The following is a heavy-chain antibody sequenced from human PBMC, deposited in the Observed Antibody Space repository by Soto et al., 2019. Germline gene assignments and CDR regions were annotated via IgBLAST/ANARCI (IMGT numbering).Heavy chain of an antibody. J-gene: IGHJ4*02. V-gene: IGHV3-30*03. CDR3: ARDPSMSTGFFKRVFDL. CDR1: GFTFSSYG. D-gene: IGHD3-9*01. CDR2: ISYDGSNK. Sequence: GGSLRLSCAASGFTFSSYGMHWVRQAPGKGLEWVAVISYDGSNKYYADSVKGRFTISRDNSKNTLYLQMNSLRAEDTAVYYCARDPSMSTGFFKRVFDLWGQGALVTVYS.